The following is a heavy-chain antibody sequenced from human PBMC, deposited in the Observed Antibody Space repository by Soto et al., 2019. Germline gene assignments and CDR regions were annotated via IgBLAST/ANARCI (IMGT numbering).Heavy chain of an antibody. D-gene: IGHD2-8*01. CDR1: GYSFPTYW. CDR3: ARHQKNADALLDY. J-gene: IGHJ4*02. CDR2: IDPSDSYT. Sequence: GESLKISCKGSGYSFPTYWISWVRQMPGKGLEWMGRIDPSDSYTSYRPSFQGHVTISVDKSISTAYLQLSSLQASDTAMYYCARHQKNADALLDYWGQGTLVTVSS. V-gene: IGHV5-10-1*01.